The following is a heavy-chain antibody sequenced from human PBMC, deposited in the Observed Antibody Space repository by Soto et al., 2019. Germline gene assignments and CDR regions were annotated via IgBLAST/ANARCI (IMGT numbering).Heavy chain of an antibody. V-gene: IGHV3-30*18. J-gene: IGHJ5*02. D-gene: IGHD2-2*01. CDR2: ISYDGSNK. CDR3: AKDNCISTSCYRLYNWFDP. Sequence: PGGSLRLSCAASGFTFTSYAMSWVRQAPGKGLEWVAVISYDGSNKYYADSVKGRFTISRDNSKNTLYLQMNSLRAEDTAVYYCAKDNCISTSCYRLYNWFDPWGQGTLVTVSS. CDR1: GFTFTSYA.